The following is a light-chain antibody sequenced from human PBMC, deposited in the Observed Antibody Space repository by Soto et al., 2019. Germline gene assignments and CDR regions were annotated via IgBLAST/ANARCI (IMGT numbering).Light chain of an antibody. CDR2: GAS. CDR3: QHYQSGHPIT. J-gene: IGKJ5*01. V-gene: IGKV3-20*01. CDR1: QSVGSR. Sequence: EILLTQSPDTLSLSPGERATLSCRAAQSVGSRLAWDQHKTGQAPRLLISGASSRATGIPDRFTGSGSETSFTLTISRLEPEDFALYYCQHYQSGHPITFGQGTRLEIK.